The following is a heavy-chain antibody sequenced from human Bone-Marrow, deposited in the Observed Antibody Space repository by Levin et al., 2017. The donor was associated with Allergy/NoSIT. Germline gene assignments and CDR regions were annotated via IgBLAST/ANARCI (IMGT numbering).Heavy chain of an antibody. CDR1: GDSVSSTNAA. J-gene: IGHJ4*02. CDR2: TYYRSKWYY. CDR3: AREIAAGWDY. Sequence: SQTLSLPCAISGDSVSSTNAAWNWIRQSPSRGLEWLGRTYYRSKWYYEYALSVKSRITINPDTSKNQFSLQLNSVTPEDTAVYYCAREIAAGWDYWGQGTLVTVSS. D-gene: IGHD6-19*01. V-gene: IGHV6-1*01.